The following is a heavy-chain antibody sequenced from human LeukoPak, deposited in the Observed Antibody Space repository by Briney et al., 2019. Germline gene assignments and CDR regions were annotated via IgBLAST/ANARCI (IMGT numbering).Heavy chain of an antibody. D-gene: IGHD3-10*01. CDR2: ISAYNGNT. V-gene: IGHV1-18*01. J-gene: IGHJ6*03. Sequence: ASVKVSCKVSGYTLTELSMHWVRQAPGQGLEWMGWISAYNGNTNYAQKLQGRVTMTTDTSTSTAYMELRSLRSDDTAVYYCAREVGEEVDYYYYYYMDVWGKGTTVTVSS. CDR3: AREVGEEVDYYYYYYMDV. CDR1: GYTLTELS.